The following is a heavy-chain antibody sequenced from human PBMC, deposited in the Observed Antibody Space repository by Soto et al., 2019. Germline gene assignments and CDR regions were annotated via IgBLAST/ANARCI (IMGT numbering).Heavy chain of an antibody. CDR1: GFTFSSYE. J-gene: IGHJ6*02. D-gene: IGHD2-2*02. V-gene: IGHV3-48*03. CDR2: ISSSGSTI. Sequence: PGGSLRLSCAASGFTFSSYEMNWVRQAPGKGLEWVSYISSSGSTIYYADSVKGRFTISRDNAKNSLYLQMNSVRAEDTAVYYCAREKCSSTSCYNYYGMDVWGQGTTVTVSS. CDR3: AREKCSSTSCYNYYGMDV.